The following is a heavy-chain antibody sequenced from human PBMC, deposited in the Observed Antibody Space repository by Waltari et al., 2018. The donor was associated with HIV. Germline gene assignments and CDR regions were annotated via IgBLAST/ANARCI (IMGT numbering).Heavy chain of an antibody. Sequence: EVQLVESGGGFVEPGGPLRLFCAASGFTFSSYWIHWVRHAPGKGLVWASGIKSERSSTKDEDSVKDRFIISRDNAKNTLYLQMNTLRDEDTSVYYCTRVPEVEMATIWYFDLWGRGTLVTVSS. D-gene: IGHD5-12*01. CDR2: IKSERSST. V-gene: IGHV3-74*03. J-gene: IGHJ2*01. CDR3: TRVPEVEMATIWYFDL. CDR1: GFTFSSYW.